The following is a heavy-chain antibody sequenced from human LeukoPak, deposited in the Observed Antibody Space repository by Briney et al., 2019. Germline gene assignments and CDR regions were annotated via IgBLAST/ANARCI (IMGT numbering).Heavy chain of an antibody. V-gene: IGHV3-64*02. CDR3: ARDRSGAFDY. D-gene: IGHD6-19*01. Sequence: GGSLRLSCAASGFIFSNYAMYWVRQAPGKGLESVAAISTKGGSTSYADSVEGRMTISRDDSKNTLFLQMGSLTTDDMGLYFCARDRSGAFDYWGQGTLVTVSS. J-gene: IGHJ4*02. CDR2: ISTKGGST. CDR1: GFIFSNYA.